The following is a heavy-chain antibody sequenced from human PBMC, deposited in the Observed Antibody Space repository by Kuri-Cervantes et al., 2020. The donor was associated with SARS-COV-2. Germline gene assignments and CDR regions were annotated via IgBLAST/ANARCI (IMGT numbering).Heavy chain of an antibody. CDR2: ISGSGSTI. CDR1: GFTFSSYA. CDR3: ARDVTVADAFDI. Sequence: GESLKISCAASGFTFSSYAMSWVRQAPGKGLEWVSAISGSGSTIYYADSVKGRFTISRDNAKNSLYLQMNSLRAEDTAVYYCARDVTVADAFDIWGQGTMVTVSS. J-gene: IGHJ3*02. D-gene: IGHD4-23*01. V-gene: IGHV3-23*01.